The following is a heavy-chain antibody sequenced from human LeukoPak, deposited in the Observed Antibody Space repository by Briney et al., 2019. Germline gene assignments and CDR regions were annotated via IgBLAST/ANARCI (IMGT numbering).Heavy chain of an antibody. J-gene: IGHJ4*02. Sequence: GGSLRLSCAASGFTFSSYAMSWVRQAPGKGLEWVSAISGSGGSTYYADSVKGRFSISRDNSKNTLYLQMNSLRAEDTAVYYCAKDRHPAVAGVGFDYWGQGTLVTVSS. CDR3: AKDRHPAVAGVGFDY. V-gene: IGHV3-23*01. CDR1: GFTFSSYA. CDR2: ISGSGGST. D-gene: IGHD6-19*01.